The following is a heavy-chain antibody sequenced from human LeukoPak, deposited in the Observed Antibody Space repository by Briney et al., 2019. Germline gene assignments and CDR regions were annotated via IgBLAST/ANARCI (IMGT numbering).Heavy chain of an antibody. CDR1: GFPFSDYG. J-gene: IGHJ4*02. V-gene: IGHV3-30*18. CDR2: TSHDGNNK. D-gene: IGHD3-16*01. CDR3: AKVRWGSDNALDS. Sequence: GGSLRLSCAASGFPFSDYGMYWVRQAPGKGLEGLAVTSHDGNNKYYADSVKGGITISRDNSMNTLYLQMNSLRAEDTAVYYCAKVRWGSDNALDSWGQGTLVTGSS.